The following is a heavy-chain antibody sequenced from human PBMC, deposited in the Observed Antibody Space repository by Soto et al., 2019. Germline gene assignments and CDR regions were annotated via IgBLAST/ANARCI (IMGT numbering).Heavy chain of an antibody. Sequence: SETLSLTCSVSGVSLTSYYWSWVRQTPGKTLEWIGCIFYNGTTNYNPSLKSRVTISLDMSKNQFSLKLKSVSAEDTALYYCARGKGTQRYWGPGTLVTVSS. V-gene: IGHV4-59*01. J-gene: IGHJ4*02. D-gene: IGHD3-10*01. CDR2: IFYNGTT. CDR3: ARGKGTQRY. CDR1: GVSLTSYY.